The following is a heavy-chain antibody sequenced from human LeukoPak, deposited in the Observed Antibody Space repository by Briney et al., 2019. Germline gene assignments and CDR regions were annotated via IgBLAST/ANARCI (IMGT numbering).Heavy chain of an antibody. J-gene: IGHJ4*02. CDR2: IIPIFGTA. V-gene: IGHV1-69*01. Sequence: GSSVKVSCKASGGTFSSYAISWVRQAPGQGLEWMGGIIPIFGTANYAQKFQGRVTITADESTSTAYMELISLRSEDTAVYYCARGDYYGSGRLGGGYFDYWGQGTLVTVSS. CDR1: GGTFSSYA. CDR3: ARGDYYGSGRLGGGYFDY. D-gene: IGHD3-10*01.